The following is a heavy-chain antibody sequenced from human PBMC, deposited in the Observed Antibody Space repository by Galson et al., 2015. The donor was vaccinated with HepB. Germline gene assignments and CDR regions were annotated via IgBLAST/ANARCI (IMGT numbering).Heavy chain of an antibody. D-gene: IGHD5-12*01. CDR2: ISWNSGSI. CDR1: GFTFDDYA. J-gene: IGHJ4*02. Sequence: SLRLSCAASGFTFDDYAMHWVRQAPGKGLEWVSGISWNSGSIGYADSVKGRFTISRDNAKNSLYLQMNSLRAEDTALYYCAKGGDEATDSSNPYYFDYWGQGTLVTVSS. CDR3: AKGGDEATDSSNPYYFDY. V-gene: IGHV3-9*01.